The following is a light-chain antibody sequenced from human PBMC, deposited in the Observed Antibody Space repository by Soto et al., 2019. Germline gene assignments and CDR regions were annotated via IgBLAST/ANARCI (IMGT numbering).Light chain of an antibody. V-gene: IGKV1-33*01. CDR2: DAS. CDR1: QNINNY. Sequence: DIQIAQASFSLSASLGDSVTNTCQASQNINNYLNWYQLKPGRAPKLLIYDASNLEAGVPSRFRGSGSGTDFTFTISRLQPEDIATYYCQQYENLPNFGQGTRLEIK. J-gene: IGKJ5*01. CDR3: QQYENLPN.